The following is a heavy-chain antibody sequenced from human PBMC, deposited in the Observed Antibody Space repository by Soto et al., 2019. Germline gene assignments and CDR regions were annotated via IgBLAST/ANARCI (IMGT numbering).Heavy chain of an antibody. CDR2: IDPSDSYT. Sequence: PRGSLKISCKGSGYSFTSYWISWVRQMPGKGLEWMGRIDPSDSYTNYSPSFQGHVTISADKSISTAYLQWSSLKASDTAMYYCARRKIVVVPAATNYYYYGMDVWGQGTTVTVSS. J-gene: IGHJ6*02. CDR1: GYSFTSYW. V-gene: IGHV5-10-1*01. D-gene: IGHD2-2*01. CDR3: ARRKIVVVPAATNYYYYGMDV.